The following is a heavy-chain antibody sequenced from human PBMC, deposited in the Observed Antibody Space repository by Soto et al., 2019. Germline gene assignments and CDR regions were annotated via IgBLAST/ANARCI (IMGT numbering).Heavy chain of an antibody. CDR1: GYSFTSYW. CDR3: ARRSYYYDSSGYYYADAFDI. J-gene: IGHJ3*02. Sequence: PGESLKISCKGSGYSFTSYWIGWVRQMPGKGLEWMGIIYPGDSDTRYSPSFQGQVTISADKSIRAAYLQWSSLKASDTAMYYCARRSYYYDSSGYYYADAFDIWGQGTMVTVSS. CDR2: IYPGDSDT. V-gene: IGHV5-51*01. D-gene: IGHD3-22*01.